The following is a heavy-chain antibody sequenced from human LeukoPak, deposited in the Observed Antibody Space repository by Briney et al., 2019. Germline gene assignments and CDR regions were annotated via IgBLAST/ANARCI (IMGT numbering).Heavy chain of an antibody. CDR1: GFTFSSYS. Sequence: GGSLRLSCAASGFTFSSYSMNWVRQAPGKGLEWVSYISSSSSTIYYADSVKGRFTISRDNAKNSLYLQMNSLRAEDTAVYYCARDGDGSDTMDVWGKGTTVTISS. CDR3: ARDGDGSDTMDV. V-gene: IGHV3-48*01. CDR2: ISSSSSTI. J-gene: IGHJ6*03. D-gene: IGHD3-10*01.